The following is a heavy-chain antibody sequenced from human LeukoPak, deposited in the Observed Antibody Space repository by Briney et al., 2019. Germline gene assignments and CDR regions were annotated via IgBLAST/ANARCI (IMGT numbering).Heavy chain of an antibody. CDR2: IGGSGGST. J-gene: IGHJ4*02. CDR1: GFTFSSYA. V-gene: IGHV3-23*01. CDR3: AKVSGYSGYDWEYFDY. D-gene: IGHD5-12*01. Sequence: GGSLRLSCAASGFTFSSYAMSWVRQAPGKGLEWVSAIGGSGGSTYYADSVKGRFTISRDNSKNTLYLQMNSLRAEDTAVYYCAKVSGYSGYDWEYFDYWGQGTLVTVSS.